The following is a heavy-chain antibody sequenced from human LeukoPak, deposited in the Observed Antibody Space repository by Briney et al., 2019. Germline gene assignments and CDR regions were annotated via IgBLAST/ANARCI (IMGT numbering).Heavy chain of an antibody. V-gene: IGHV1-69*05. J-gene: IGHJ4*02. CDR2: IIPIFGTA. Sequence: ASVKVSCKASGGTFSSYAISWVRQAPGQGLEWMGRIIPIFGTANYAQKFQGRVTITTDESTSTAYMELSSLRSEDTAVYYCLVPTTVTTGLREYWGQGTLVTVPS. CDR3: LVPTTVTTGLREY. D-gene: IGHD4-17*01. CDR1: GGTFSSYA.